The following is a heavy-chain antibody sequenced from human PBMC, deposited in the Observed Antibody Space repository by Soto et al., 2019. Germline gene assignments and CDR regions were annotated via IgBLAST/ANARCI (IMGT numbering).Heavy chain of an antibody. Sequence: GASVKVSCKASGFTFSNYYMHWVRQAPEQGHEWMGLISPTANYTRYAQTFQGRFTITRDTSTSTVYMDLSSLTSEDTAVYYCARADSDQYFDYWGQGTRVTVSS. CDR2: ISPTANYT. V-gene: IGHV1-46*01. J-gene: IGHJ4*02. CDR3: ARADSDQYFDY. CDR1: GFTFSNYY. D-gene: IGHD2-2*01.